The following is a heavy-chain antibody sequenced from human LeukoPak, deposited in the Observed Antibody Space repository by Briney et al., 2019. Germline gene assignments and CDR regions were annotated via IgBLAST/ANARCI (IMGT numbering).Heavy chain of an antibody. D-gene: IGHD3-10*01. CDR2: IKSKTDGGTA. J-gene: IGHJ4*02. V-gene: IGHV3-15*01. CDR1: GFTFSNDW. Sequence: GGSLRLSCAVFGFTFSNDWMSWVRQAPGKGLEWVGRIKSKTDGGTADYAAPVKGRFTISRDDSKNTLYLQMNSLKTEDTAVYYCTTPGIDYSYCWGQGTLVTVSS. CDR3: TTPGIDYSYC.